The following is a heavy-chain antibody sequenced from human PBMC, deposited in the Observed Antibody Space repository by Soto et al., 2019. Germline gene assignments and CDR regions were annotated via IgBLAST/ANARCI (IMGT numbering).Heavy chain of an antibody. CDR3: ARRLAVHQSVTSYKYYPDY. Sequence: QLVQSGTEVKEPGASVKVSCKASGYTFTSYGISWVRQVPGQGLEWVAWISVYNGNTNYAQKLQGRVTLTTDTSTNTAYMELRSLRSDDTALYYCARRLAVHQSVTSYKYYPDYWGQGTLVNVSS. V-gene: IGHV1-18*04. CDR1: GYTFTSYG. J-gene: IGHJ4*02. CDR2: ISVYNGNT. D-gene: IGHD3-10*01.